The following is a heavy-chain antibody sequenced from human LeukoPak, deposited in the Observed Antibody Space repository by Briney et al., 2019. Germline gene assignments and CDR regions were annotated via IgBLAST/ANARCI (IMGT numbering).Heavy chain of an antibody. V-gene: IGHV1-69*04. Sequence: ASGKVSCKASGGTFSSYAISWVRQAPGQGLGWRGRGMPIFGIANYAQKFQGRVTSTADKSTSTAYMELSSLRSEDTAVYYCARDLGIAAAAYAEYCQHWGQGTLVTVSS. CDR1: GGTFSSYA. CDR3: ARDLGIAAAAYAEYCQH. D-gene: IGHD6-13*01. CDR2: GMPIFGIA. J-gene: IGHJ1*01.